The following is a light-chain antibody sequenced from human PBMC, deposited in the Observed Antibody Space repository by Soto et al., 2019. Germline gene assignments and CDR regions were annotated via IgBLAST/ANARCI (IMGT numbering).Light chain of an antibody. Sequence: EVVLTQSPGTLSLSPGERATLSCMASQRVRDSYLAWYKQKPGQTPSLLVYGASSRATGIPDRFSGSGSGADLTLIISRREPEDFAVYYCQQYGSSPLTCGGGTKVEI. J-gene: IGKJ4*01. CDR2: GAS. V-gene: IGKV3-20*01. CDR3: QQYGSSPLT. CDR1: QRVRDSY.